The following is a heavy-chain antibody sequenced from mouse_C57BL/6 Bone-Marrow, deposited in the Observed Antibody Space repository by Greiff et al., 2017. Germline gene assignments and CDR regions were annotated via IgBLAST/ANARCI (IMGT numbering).Heavy chain of an antibody. CDR2: IDPEDGET. Sequence: EVQLQQSGAELVKPGASVKLSCTASGFNIKDYYMHWVKQRTEQGLEGIGRIDPEDGETKYAPKFPGKATITADTSSNTAYLQLSSLTSEDTAVYYCAQLGGDFDVWGTGTTVTVSS. D-gene: IGHD4-1*02. V-gene: IGHV14-2*01. CDR3: AQLGGDFDV. CDR1: GFNIKDYY. J-gene: IGHJ1*03.